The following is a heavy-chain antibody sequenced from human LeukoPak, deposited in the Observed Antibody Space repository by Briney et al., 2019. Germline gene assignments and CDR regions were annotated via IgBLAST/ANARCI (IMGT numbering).Heavy chain of an antibody. CDR2: ISAYNGNT. Sequence: GASVKVSFKSSGYTFTSYGISWVRQAPGQGLEWMGWISAYNGNTNYAQKFQGRVTMTRDTSISTAYMEMSRLISDDTAVYYCARADSSSWYWFDPWGQGTLVTVSS. CDR3: ARADSSSWYWFDP. V-gene: IGHV1-18*01. CDR1: GYTFTSYG. J-gene: IGHJ5*02. D-gene: IGHD6-13*01.